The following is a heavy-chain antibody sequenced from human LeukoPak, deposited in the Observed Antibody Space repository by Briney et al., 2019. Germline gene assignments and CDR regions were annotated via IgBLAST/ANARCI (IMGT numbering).Heavy chain of an antibody. CDR1: GYSFTSYW. CDR2: IYPGDSDT. CDR3: ARLVSPNYDFWSGYYTGFDYYYCMDV. D-gene: IGHD3-3*01. Sequence: GASLKISCQGSGYSFTSYWIGWVRQMPGKGLEWMGIIYPGDSDTRYSPSFQGQVTISADKSISTAYLQWSSLKASDTAMYYCARLVSPNYDFWSGYYTGFDYYYCMDVWGKGTTVTVSS. J-gene: IGHJ6*03. V-gene: IGHV5-51*01.